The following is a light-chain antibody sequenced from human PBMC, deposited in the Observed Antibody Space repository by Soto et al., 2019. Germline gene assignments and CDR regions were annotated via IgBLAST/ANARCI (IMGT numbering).Light chain of an antibody. J-gene: IGKJ4*01. V-gene: IGKV3-11*01. Sequence: EIVLTQSPATLSLSPGERATLSCRASQSVSRHLALYQQTPGQAPRLLIYDASDRSTGLPARFSGSRSVTDFTLTISSLEAEDFAVYYCQQRSIWPPVTFGRGTRVEIK. CDR3: QQRSIWPPVT. CDR2: DAS. CDR1: QSVSRH.